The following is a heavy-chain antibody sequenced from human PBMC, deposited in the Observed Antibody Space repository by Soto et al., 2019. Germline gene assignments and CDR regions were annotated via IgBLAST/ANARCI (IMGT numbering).Heavy chain of an antibody. CDR1: GGSFTTHY. V-gene: IGHV4-59*11. J-gene: IGHJ5*02. CDR2: IYYTGST. D-gene: IGHD5-12*01. Sequence: ETLSLTCTVSGGSFTTHYWSWIRQPPGKGLEWIGHIYYTGSTNYNPSLKSRVTISVDTSKNRFSLKLSSVTAADTAVYFCASSGYSGYAYRWFDPWGQGTLVTVSS. CDR3: ASSGYSGYAYRWFDP.